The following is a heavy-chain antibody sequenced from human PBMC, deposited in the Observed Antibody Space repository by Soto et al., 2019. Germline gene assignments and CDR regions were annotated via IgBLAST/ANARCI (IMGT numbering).Heavy chain of an antibody. V-gene: IGHV4-39*01. CDR2: VYYNENT. Sequence: PSETLSLTCSVSGASINNFAYYWGWIRQPPGKGLEWIGTVYYNENTYYNPSLRSRVATSVDTAKNQFSLNLRSVTAADTAVYFCARRERYYGSPGWFDPWGQGTLVTVSS. D-gene: IGHD3-10*01. CDR3: ARRERYYGSPGWFDP. CDR1: GASINNFAYY. J-gene: IGHJ5*01.